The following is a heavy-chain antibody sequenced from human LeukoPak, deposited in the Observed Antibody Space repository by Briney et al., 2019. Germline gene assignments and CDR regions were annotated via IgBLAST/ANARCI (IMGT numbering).Heavy chain of an antibody. CDR1: GFTFSSYG. CDR2: SKNKGNNYTT. V-gene: IGHV3-72*01. J-gene: IGHJ4*02. D-gene: IGHD6-19*01. CDR3: AREGDSSGPDFVY. Sequence: GGSLRLSCAASGFTFSSYGMHWVRQAPGKGLEWVGRSKNKGNNYTTEYAASVKGRFTISRDDSKNSLYLQMNSLKSEDTAVYFCAREGDSSGPDFVYWGQGTLVTVTS.